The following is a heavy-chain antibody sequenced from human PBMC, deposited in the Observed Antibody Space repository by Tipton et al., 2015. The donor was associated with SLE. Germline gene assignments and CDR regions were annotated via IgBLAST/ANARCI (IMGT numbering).Heavy chain of an antibody. CDR3: ARHESDYYGSGSFSPFDY. V-gene: IGHV4-59*08. D-gene: IGHD3-10*01. CDR2: IYYTGRT. CDR1: SDSMNSHY. J-gene: IGHJ4*02. Sequence: LRLSCTVSSDSMNSHYWSWIRQSPGKGLEWIGYIYYTGRTYYNPSLESRVTISIDTSKNQFSLRLNSVTAADTAVYYCARHESDYYGSGSFSPFDYWGQGTLVTVSS.